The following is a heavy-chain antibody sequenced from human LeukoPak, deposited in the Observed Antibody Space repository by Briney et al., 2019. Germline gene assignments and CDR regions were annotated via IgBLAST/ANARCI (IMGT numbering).Heavy chain of an antibody. Sequence: GGSLRLSCAASGFTVSSNYMTWVRQAPGKGLEWVSVISIPGSITYADSVKGRFTTSRDNSKTTLYLQMNSLRADDTDVYYCARDKGSSWSDAFDIWGQGTMVTVSS. CDR1: GFTVSSNY. J-gene: IGHJ3*02. V-gene: IGHV3-53*01. D-gene: IGHD6-13*01. CDR2: ISIPGSI. CDR3: ARDKGSSWSDAFDI.